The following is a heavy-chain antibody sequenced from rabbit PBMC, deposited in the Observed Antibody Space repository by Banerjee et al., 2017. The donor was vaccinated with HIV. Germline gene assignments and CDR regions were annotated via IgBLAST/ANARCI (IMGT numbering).Heavy chain of an antibody. CDR3: ARDLAGVIGWNFGL. Sequence: QEQLEESGGDLVKPEGSLTLTCTASGFSFSNGYVMCWVRQAPGKGLEWIGYIDPVFGNTYYASWVNGRFTISSDDAQNTVDLQLNSLTAADTATYFCARDLAGVIGWNFGLWGPGTLVTVS. CDR1: GFSFSNGYV. CDR2: IDPVFGNT. D-gene: IGHD4-1*01. V-gene: IGHV1S45*01. J-gene: IGHJ4*01.